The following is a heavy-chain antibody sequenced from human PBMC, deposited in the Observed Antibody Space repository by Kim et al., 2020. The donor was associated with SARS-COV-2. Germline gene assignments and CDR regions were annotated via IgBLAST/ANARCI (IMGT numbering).Heavy chain of an antibody. CDR2: INHSGST. J-gene: IGHJ4*02. D-gene: IGHD2-21*01. CDR1: GGSFSGYY. V-gene: IGHV4-34*01. Sequence: SETLSLTCAVYGGSFSGYYWSWIRQPPGKGLEWIGEINHSGSTNYNPSLKSRVTISVDTSKNQFSLKLSSVTAADTAVYYCASDIIFNYWGQGTLVTVSS. CDR3: ASDIIFNY.